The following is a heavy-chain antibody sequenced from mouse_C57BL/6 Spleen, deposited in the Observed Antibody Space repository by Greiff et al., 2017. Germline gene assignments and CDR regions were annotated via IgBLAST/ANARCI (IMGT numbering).Heavy chain of an antibody. CDR1: GFTFSDYY. CDR3: ARQLRLRGNAMDY. D-gene: IGHD3-2*02. Sequence: EVQRVESGGGLVQPGGSLKLSCAASGFTFSDYYMYWVRQTPEKRLEWVAYISNGGGSTYYPDTVKGRFTISRDNAKNTLYLQMSRLQAEDTTMYYCARQLRLRGNAMDYWGQGTSVTVSS. J-gene: IGHJ4*01. V-gene: IGHV5-12*01. CDR2: ISNGGGST.